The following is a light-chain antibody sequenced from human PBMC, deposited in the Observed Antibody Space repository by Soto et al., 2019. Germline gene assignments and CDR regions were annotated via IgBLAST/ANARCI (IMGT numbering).Light chain of an antibody. Sequence: EIVLTQSPGTLSLSPGERATLSCRASQSVSSNYLAWYRQRPGQAPRLLIYGASSRATGIPDRFSGSGSGTDSTLTVSRLEPEDFAVYYCQQYDSSPISFGQGTRLEIK. CDR3: QQYDSSPIS. CDR1: QSVSSNY. V-gene: IGKV3-20*01. J-gene: IGKJ5*01. CDR2: GAS.